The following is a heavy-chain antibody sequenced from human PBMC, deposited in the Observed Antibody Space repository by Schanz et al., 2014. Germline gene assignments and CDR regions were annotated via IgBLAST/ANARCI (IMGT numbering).Heavy chain of an antibody. CDR3: ARGGSAMVRGVMTASYWFFDL. J-gene: IGHJ2*01. CDR1: GGSINNFY. D-gene: IGHD3-10*01. Sequence: QVQLQESGPGLVKPSETLSLTCSVSGGSINNFYWGWIRQSPGKGLEWIGYIYSSGIPTYNPSLKSRVSLTAETTKNQFSLKLTSVTAGDAAVYYCARGGSAMVRGVMTASYWFFDLWGRGPLVTVSP. V-gene: IGHV4-59*08. CDR2: IYSSGIP.